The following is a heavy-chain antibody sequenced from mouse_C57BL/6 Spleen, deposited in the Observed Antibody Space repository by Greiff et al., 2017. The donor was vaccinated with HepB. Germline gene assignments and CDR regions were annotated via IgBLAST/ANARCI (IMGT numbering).Heavy chain of an antibody. Sequence: VQLQQSGPELVKPGASVKISCKASGYSFTDYNMNWVKQSNGKSLEWIGVINPNYGTTSYNQKFKGKATLTVDQSSSTAYMQLNSLPSEDSAVYYWANKSIYYDYDEGFDYWGQGTTLTVSS. CDR2: INPNYGTT. V-gene: IGHV1-39*01. CDR3: ANKSIYYDYDEGFDY. D-gene: IGHD2-4*01. J-gene: IGHJ2*01. CDR1: GYSFTDYN.